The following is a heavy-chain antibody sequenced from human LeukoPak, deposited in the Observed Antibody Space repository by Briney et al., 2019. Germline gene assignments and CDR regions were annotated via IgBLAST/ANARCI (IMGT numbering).Heavy chain of an antibody. CDR3: ARVVRGAFDI. CDR2: ISYTGTYI. D-gene: IGHD2-2*01. Sequence: GGSLRLSCAASAFSLNAYNMNWVRQAPGKGLEWVSSISYTGTYIYYADSVKGRFTISRDNAKNSLYLQMNSLRAEDTAVYYCARVVRGAFDIWGQGTMVTVSS. J-gene: IGHJ3*02. CDR1: AFSLNAYN. V-gene: IGHV3-21*04.